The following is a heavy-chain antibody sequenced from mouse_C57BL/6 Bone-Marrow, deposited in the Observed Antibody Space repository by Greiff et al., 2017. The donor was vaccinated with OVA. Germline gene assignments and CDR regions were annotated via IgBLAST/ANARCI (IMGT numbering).Heavy chain of an antibody. CDR1: GFSLTSYG. J-gene: IGHJ4*01. CDR3: AKKGGGYAMDY. Sequence: QVQLKQSGPGLVQPSQSLSITCTVSGFSLTSYGVHWVRQSPGKGLEWLGVIWRGGSTDYNAAFMSRLSITQDNSKSQVFFKMNSLQADDTAIYYCAKKGGGYAMDYWGQGTSVTVSS. V-gene: IGHV2-5*01. CDR2: IWRGGST.